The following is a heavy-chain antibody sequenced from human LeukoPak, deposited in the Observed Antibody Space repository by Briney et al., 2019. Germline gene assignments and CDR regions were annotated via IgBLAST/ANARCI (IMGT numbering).Heavy chain of an antibody. J-gene: IGHJ6*03. Sequence: GGSLRLSCAASGFTFSSYAMSWVRQAPGKGLEWVSAISGSGGSTYYADSVKGRFTISRDNSKNTLYLQMNSLRAEDTAVYYCAKVPHPGSPLYYYYYYMDVWGKGTTVTVSS. CDR2: ISGSGGST. V-gene: IGHV3-23*01. CDR1: GFTFSSYA. CDR3: AKVPHPGSPLYYYYYYMDV.